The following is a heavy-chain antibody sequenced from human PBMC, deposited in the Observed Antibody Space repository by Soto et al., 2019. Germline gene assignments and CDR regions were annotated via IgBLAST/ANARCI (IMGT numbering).Heavy chain of an antibody. CDR3: AKGGAGIMAAAGAGYYYIDV. CDR1: GFTFSSYG. J-gene: IGHJ6*03. D-gene: IGHD6-13*01. Sequence: GGSLRLSCAASGFTFSSYGMHWVRQAPGKGLEWVAVISYDGSNKYYADSVKGRFTISRDNSKNTLYLQMNSLRAEDTAVYYCAKGGAGIMAAAGAGYYYIDVWGKGTTVTVSS. V-gene: IGHV3-30*18. CDR2: ISYDGSNK.